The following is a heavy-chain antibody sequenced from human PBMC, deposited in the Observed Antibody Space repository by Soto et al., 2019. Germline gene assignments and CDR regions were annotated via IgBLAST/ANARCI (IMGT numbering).Heavy chain of an antibody. CDR3: AHTSYYYDSSGYLTGY. Sequence: VSGPTAGEPTQTLTLTCTFSGFSLSTSGVGVGWIRQPPGKALEWLALIYWNDDKRYSPSLKSRLTITKDTSKNQVVLTMNNMDPVDTATYYCAHTSYYYDSSGYLTGYWGQGTLVTVSS. J-gene: IGHJ4*02. CDR2: IYWNDDK. D-gene: IGHD3-22*01. CDR1: GFSLSTSGVG. V-gene: IGHV2-5*01.